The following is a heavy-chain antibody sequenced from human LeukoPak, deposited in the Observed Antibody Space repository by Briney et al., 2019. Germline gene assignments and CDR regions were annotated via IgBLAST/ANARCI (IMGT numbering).Heavy chain of an antibody. V-gene: IGHV4-30-4*01. CDR2: IYYNGIT. J-gene: IGHJ4*02. CDR1: GDSINSADFY. CDR3: AGAVTGYYLSHYYFPY. Sequence: PSQTLSLTCTVSGDSINSADFYWSWIRQPPGKGLEWIGYIYYNGITYYNPSLKSRVIISVDQPKKQFSLKLSSVTAADTAVYYCAGAVTGYYLSHYYFPYWGRGTLVTVSS. D-gene: IGHD3-9*01.